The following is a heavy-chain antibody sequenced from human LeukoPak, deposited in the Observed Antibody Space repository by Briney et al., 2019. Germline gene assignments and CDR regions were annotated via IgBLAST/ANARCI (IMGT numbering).Heavy chain of an antibody. J-gene: IGHJ4*02. CDR3: ASGLELDY. V-gene: IGHV3-30*03. CDR1: GFTFSRHG. CDR2: ISNDGSRK. Sequence: GRSLRLSCAPSGFTFSRHGMHWVRQAPGKGLEWVAIISNDGSRKYYAHSVEGRFTISRDNSKNTLYLQMDSLRAEDTAVYYCASGLELDYWGQGTLVTVSS.